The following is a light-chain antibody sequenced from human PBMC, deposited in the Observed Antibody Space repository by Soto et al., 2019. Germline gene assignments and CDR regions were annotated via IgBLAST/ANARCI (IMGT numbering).Light chain of an antibody. CDR3: SSYAGTYTYV. CDR2: DVN. CDR1: SSDVGGYNY. Sequence: QSALTQPRSVSESPGQSVTISCTGTSSDVGGYNYVSWFQQHPGKAPKLMIYDVNKRPSGVPDRFSGSKSGNTASLTISGLQAEDEADYYCSSYAGTYTYVFGTGTKVTVL. J-gene: IGLJ1*01. V-gene: IGLV2-11*01.